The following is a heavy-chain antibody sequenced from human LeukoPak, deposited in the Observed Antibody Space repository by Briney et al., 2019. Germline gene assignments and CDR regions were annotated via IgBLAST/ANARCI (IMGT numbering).Heavy chain of an antibody. Sequence: PSETLSLTCAVYGGSFSGYYWSWIRQPPGKGLEWIGEINHSGSTNYNPSLKSRVTISVDTSKNQFSLKLSSVTAADTAVYYCARHPEWEREAGSTWGQGTLVTVSS. CDR3: ARHPEWEREAGST. J-gene: IGHJ5*02. D-gene: IGHD3-10*01. CDR1: GGSFSGYY. V-gene: IGHV4-34*01. CDR2: INHSGST.